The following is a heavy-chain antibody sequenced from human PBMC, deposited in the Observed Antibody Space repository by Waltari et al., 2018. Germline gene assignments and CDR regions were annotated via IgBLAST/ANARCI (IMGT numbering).Heavy chain of an antibody. V-gene: IGHV4-4*07. J-gene: IGHJ5*02. CDR2: IYTSGST. CDR3: ARDYRAAPAANWFDP. CDR1: GGSISSSY. Sequence: QVQLQESGPGLVKPSETLSLTCTVSGGSISSSYWSWIRQPAGKGLEWIGRIYTSGSTNYNPSLKSRVTMSVDTSKNQFSLKLSSVTAADTAVYYCARDYRAAPAANWFDPWGQGTLVTVSS. D-gene: IGHD6-6*01.